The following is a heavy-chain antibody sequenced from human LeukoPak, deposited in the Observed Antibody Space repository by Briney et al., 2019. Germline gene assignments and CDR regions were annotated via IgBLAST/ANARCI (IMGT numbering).Heavy chain of an antibody. Sequence: GGSLRLSCAATEFTFSRYTMNWVRQAPGKGLEWISSITGSSTYIYYSDSVRGRFTISRDNAKNSLYLQMSSLRAEDSAVYYCARANDYIDYWGQGVLVAVSS. CDR3: ARANDYIDY. CDR1: EFTFSRYT. J-gene: IGHJ4*02. V-gene: IGHV3-21*01. CDR2: ITGSSTYI.